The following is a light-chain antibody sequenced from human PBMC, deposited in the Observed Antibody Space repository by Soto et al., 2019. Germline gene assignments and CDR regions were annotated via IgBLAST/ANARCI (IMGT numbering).Light chain of an antibody. J-gene: IGKJ3*01. V-gene: IGKV1-39*01. CDR2: AAS. CDR3: QQSYSTPKGFT. CDR1: QSISSY. Sequence: DIQMTQSPSSLSASVGDRVTITCRASQSISSYLNWYQQKPGKAPKLLIYAASSLQSGVPSRFSGSGSGTEFTLTISSLQPEDFATYYCQQSYSTPKGFTFGPGTKVDIK.